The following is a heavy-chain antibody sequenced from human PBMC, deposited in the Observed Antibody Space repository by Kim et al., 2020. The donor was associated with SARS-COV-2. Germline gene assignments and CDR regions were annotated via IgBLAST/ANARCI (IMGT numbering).Heavy chain of an antibody. Sequence: KFQGRVTITADESTSTAYMELSSLRSEDTAVYYCARELGYYDSSGYIGDYWGQGTLVTVSS. J-gene: IGHJ4*02. CDR3: ARELGYYDSSGYIGDY. V-gene: IGHV1-69*01. D-gene: IGHD3-22*01.